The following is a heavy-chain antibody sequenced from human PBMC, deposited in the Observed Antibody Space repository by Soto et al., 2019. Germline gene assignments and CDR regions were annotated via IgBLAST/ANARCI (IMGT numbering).Heavy chain of an antibody. V-gene: IGHV3-30*18. CDR1: GFTFSSYG. Sequence: GGSLRLSCAASGFTFSSYGMHWVRQAPGKGLEWVAVISYDGGNKYFAYSLKGRFTISREISKNTLFLQMNSLRAEDTAVFFCAKGPATTIFGVVIPPGFDPWGQGTLVTVSS. CDR2: ISYDGGNK. CDR3: AKGPATTIFGVVIPPGFDP. J-gene: IGHJ5*02. D-gene: IGHD3-3*01.